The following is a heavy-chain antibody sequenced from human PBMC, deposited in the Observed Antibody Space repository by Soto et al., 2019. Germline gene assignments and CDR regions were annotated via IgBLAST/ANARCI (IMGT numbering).Heavy chain of an antibody. CDR1: GYTFISYY. CDR2: INPSGGST. CDR3: ARVGGSGWYYDFDY. Sequence: ASVKVACKASGYTFISYYVHWVRQAPGQGLEWMGIINPSGGSTSYAQKFQGRVTMTRDTSTSTVYMELSSLRSEDTAVYYCARVGGSGWYYDFDYWGQGTLDTVSS. D-gene: IGHD6-19*01. J-gene: IGHJ4*02. V-gene: IGHV1-46*01.